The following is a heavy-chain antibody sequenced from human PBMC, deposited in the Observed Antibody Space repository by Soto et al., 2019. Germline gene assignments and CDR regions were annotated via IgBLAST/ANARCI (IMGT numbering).Heavy chain of an antibody. Sequence: LRLSCAASGFTFSSYSMNWVRQAPGKRLEWVSYISSSSSTIYYADSVKGRFTISRDNAKNSLYLQMNSLRDEDTAVYYCARGGYCSSTSCYRSDDYYYYGMDVWGQGTTVTVSS. CDR3: ARGGYCSSTSCYRSDDYYYYGMDV. V-gene: IGHV3-48*02. CDR1: GFTFSSYS. D-gene: IGHD2-2*03. CDR2: ISSSSSTI. J-gene: IGHJ6*02.